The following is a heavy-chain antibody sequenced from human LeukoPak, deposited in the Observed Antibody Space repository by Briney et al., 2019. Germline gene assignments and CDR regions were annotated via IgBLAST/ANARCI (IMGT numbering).Heavy chain of an antibody. D-gene: IGHD3-16*01. J-gene: IGHJ6*02. V-gene: IGHV4-34*01. CDR2: INHSGSA. CDR3: ARGHRRGKDYGMDV. CDR1: GGSFSGYY. Sequence: SETLSLTCAVYGGSFSGYYWSWIRQPPGKGLEWIGEINHSGSANYNPSLKSRVAISVDTSKNQLSLKLSSVTAADTAVYYCARGHRRGKDYGMDVWGQGTTVTVSS.